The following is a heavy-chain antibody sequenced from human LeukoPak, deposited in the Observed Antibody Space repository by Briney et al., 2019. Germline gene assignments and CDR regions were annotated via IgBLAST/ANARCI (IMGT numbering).Heavy chain of an antibody. D-gene: IGHD6-13*01. Sequence: GGSLRLSCVASGFTFSRYEMNWVRQAPGKGLEWVSYIIRSGNTIYYADPVKGRFTISRDNAKNSLYLQMNSLRAEDTAVYYCARSDSSIWDAFDIWGQGTMVTVSS. V-gene: IGHV3-48*03. CDR3: ARSDSSIWDAFDI. CDR2: IIRSGNTI. CDR1: GFTFSRYE. J-gene: IGHJ3*02.